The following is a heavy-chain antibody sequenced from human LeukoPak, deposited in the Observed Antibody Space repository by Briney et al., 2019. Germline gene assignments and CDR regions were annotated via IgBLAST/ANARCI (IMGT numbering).Heavy chain of an antibody. V-gene: IGHV3-23*01. Sequence: GGSLRLSCAVSGFTLTNHGVSWVRQAPGKGLEWVSIITGTGGKYYGDSVKGRFVLSRDNSKNTVYMQMSSLRAEDTATYYCAKDYCRDGNCPFPFLDSWGQGTQDTVSS. J-gene: IGHJ4*02. CDR2: ITGTGGK. D-gene: IGHD2-15*01. CDR1: GFTLTNHG. CDR3: AKDYCRDGNCPFPFLDS.